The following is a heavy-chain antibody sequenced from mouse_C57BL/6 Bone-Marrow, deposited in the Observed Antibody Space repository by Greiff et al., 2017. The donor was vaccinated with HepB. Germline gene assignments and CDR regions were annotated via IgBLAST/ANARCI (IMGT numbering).Heavy chain of an antibody. CDR3: ARGITTGFAY. CDR2: ISSGSSTI. D-gene: IGHD1-1*01. Sequence: EVNVVESGGGLVKPGGSLKLSCAASGFTFSDYGMHWVRQAPEKGLEWVAYISSGSSTIYYADTVKGRFTIARDNAKNTRFLQMTSLRSEDTAMYYCARGITTGFAYWGQGTLVTVSA. J-gene: IGHJ3*01. CDR1: GFTFSDYG. V-gene: IGHV5-17*01.